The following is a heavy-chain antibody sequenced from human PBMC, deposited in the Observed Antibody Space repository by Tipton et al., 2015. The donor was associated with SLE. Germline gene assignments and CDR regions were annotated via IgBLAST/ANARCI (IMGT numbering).Heavy chain of an antibody. J-gene: IGHJ3*02. CDR2: INHSGRT. Sequence: TLSLTCAVYGGSFSGYYWNWIRQPPGRGLEWIGEINHSGRTNYKSSLKSRVTISVDTSKNQFSLKLSSVTAADTAVYYCARGIGAFDIWGQGTMVTVSS. CDR1: GGSFSGYY. V-gene: IGHV4-34*01. CDR3: ARGIGAFDI.